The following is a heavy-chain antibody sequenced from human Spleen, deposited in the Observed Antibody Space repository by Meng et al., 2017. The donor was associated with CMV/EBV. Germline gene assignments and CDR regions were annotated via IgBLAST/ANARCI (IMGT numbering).Heavy chain of an antibody. D-gene: IGHD2-21*01. V-gene: IGHV3-11*04. CDR2: ISVSGRTI. CDR3: ASLMWSMDV. Sequence: GESLKISCAASGFTFSDFYMSWIRQAPGKGLEWVSYISVSGRTIHYADSVKGRFTISRDNAKNSLYLQMNSLRAEDTAVYYCASLMWSMDVWGQGTTVTVSS. J-gene: IGHJ6*02. CDR1: GFTFSDFY.